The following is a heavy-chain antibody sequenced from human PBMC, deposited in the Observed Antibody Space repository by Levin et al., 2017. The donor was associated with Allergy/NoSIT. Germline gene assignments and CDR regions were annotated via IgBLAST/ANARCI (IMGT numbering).Heavy chain of an antibody. D-gene: IGHD1-26*01. J-gene: IGHJ6*02. CDR2: IDHSGTT. CDR3: ARELDYYYTMDV. Sequence: SETLSLTCAVYGGSFSGYYWSWIRQPPGKGLEWIGKIDHSGTTNYSPSLKSRVTISVDTSKNQFSLTLSSVTAADTAVYYCARELDYYYTMDVWGQGTTVTVSS. CDR1: GGSFSGYY. V-gene: IGHV4-34*01.